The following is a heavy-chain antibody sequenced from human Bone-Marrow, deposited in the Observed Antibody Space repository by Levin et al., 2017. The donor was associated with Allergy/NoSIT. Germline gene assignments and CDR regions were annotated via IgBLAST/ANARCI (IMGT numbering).Heavy chain of an antibody. Sequence: GGSLRLSCAASGFTFRDYAMSWVRQAPGKGLEWVSAISGRGGSTFYADSVKGRFTISRDNSKNTLYLQIKSLRVEETAVYYCAKVAFDYDWRNSRYFYGMDLWGQGTTVIVSS. CDR1: GFTFRDYA. CDR3: AKVAFDYDWRNSRYFYGMDL. J-gene: IGHJ6*02. V-gene: IGHV3-23*01. D-gene: IGHD3-16*01. CDR2: ISGRGGST.